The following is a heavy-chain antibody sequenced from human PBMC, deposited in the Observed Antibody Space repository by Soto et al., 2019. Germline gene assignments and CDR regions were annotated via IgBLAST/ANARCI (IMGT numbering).Heavy chain of an antibody. D-gene: IGHD4-17*01. Sequence: QLQLQESGPGLVKPSETLALTCAVSGDSVTSNHLWGWIRQFPGKGLQWIGSIYYSGRTHYNPSLDSRVTISVVTSKNQFSLKLTSVTSADTAVYYCARHVDFADYIRWFDPWGQGTLVTVSS. J-gene: IGHJ5*02. V-gene: IGHV4-39*01. CDR2: IYYSGRT. CDR1: GDSVTSNHL. CDR3: ARHVDFADYIRWFDP.